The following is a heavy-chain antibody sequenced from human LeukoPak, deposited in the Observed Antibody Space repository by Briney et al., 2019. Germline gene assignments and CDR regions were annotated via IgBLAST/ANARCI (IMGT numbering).Heavy chain of an antibody. V-gene: IGHV1-8*03. CDR2: MNPNSGNT. J-gene: IGHJ1*01. Sequence: ASVKVSRKASGYTFTSYDINWVRQATGQGLEWMGWMNPNSGNTGYAQKFQGRVTITRNTSISTAYMELSSLRSEDTAVYYCARSRSGSGGTKIYFQHWGQGTLVTVSS. D-gene: IGHD2-15*01. CDR1: GYTFTSYD. CDR3: ARSRSGSGGTKIYFQH.